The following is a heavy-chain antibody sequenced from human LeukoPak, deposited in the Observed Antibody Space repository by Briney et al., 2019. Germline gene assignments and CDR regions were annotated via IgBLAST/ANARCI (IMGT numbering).Heavy chain of an antibody. Sequence: SETLSLTCTVSGGSISSSGSYWGWIRQPPGKGLEWIGSVYYSGNTYNPSLKSRVTISVDTLKNQFSLNLTSVNAADTAIYYCARVMAARREDLNWFDPWGQGTLVTVSS. CDR3: ARVMAARREDLNWFDP. CDR1: GGSISSSGSY. D-gene: IGHD6-6*01. CDR2: VYYSGNT. J-gene: IGHJ5*02. V-gene: IGHV4-39*07.